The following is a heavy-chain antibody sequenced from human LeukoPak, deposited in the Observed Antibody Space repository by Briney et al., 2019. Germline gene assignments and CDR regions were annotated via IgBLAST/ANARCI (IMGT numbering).Heavy chain of an antibody. D-gene: IGHD5-18*01. CDR2: IVVGSGNT. CDR3: AIQGRPGNWFDP. J-gene: IGHJ5*02. Sequence: SVKVSCKASGFTFTSSAVQWVRQARGQRLEWIGWIVVGSGNTNYAQKFQERVTITRDMSTSTAYMELSSLRSEDTAVYYCAIQGRPGNWFDPWGQGTLVTVSS. V-gene: IGHV1-58*01. CDR1: GFTFTSSA.